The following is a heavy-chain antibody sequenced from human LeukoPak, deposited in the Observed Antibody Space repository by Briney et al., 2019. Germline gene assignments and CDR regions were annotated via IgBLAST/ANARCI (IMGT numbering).Heavy chain of an antibody. V-gene: IGHV1-69*13. CDR3: ACANPGSGRRPLRPKGDYYYYGMDV. CDR1: GGTFSSYA. CDR2: IIPIFGTA. Sequence: SVKVSCTASGGTFSSYAISWVRQAPGQGLEWMGGIIPIFGTANYAQKFQGRVTITADESTSTAYMELSSLRSEDTAVYYCACANPGSGRRPLRPKGDYYYYGMDVWGQGTTVTVSS. J-gene: IGHJ6*02. D-gene: IGHD1-26*01.